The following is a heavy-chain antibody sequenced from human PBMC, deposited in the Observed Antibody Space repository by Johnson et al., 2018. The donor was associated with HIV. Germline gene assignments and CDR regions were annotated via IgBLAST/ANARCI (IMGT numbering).Heavy chain of an antibody. Sequence: VQLVESGGGVVRPGGSLRLSCAASGFTFDDYAMSWVRQAPGKGLEWVSGINWDGGSTGFADSVKGRFTISRDPSKNTLYLQMNSLRAEDTAVYYCARFENTLSNAFDIWGQGTMVTVSS. V-gene: IGHV3-20*04. CDR1: GFTFDDYA. D-gene: IGHD3-10*01. J-gene: IGHJ3*02. CDR3: ARFENTLSNAFDI. CDR2: INWDGGST.